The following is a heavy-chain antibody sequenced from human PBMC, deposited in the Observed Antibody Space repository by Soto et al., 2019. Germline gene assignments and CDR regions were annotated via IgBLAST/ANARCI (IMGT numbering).Heavy chain of an antibody. CDR3: AIGATVTTGSYNYYYYYMDV. V-gene: IGHV1-69*02. CDR2: IIPILGIA. D-gene: IGHD4-4*01. Sequence: SVKVSCKASGGTFSSYTISWVRQAPGQGLEWMGRIIPILGIANYAQKFQGRVTITADKSTSTAYMELSSLRSEDTAVYYCAIGATVTTGSYNYYYYYMDVWGKGTTVTVSS. CDR1: GGTFSSYT. J-gene: IGHJ6*03.